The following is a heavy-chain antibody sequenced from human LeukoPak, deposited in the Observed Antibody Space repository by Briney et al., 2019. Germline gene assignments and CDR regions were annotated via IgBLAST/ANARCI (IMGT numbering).Heavy chain of an antibody. J-gene: IGHJ4*02. Sequence: PSETLSLTCTVSGGSISSYYWSWIRQPPGKGLEWIGYIYYSGSTNYNPSLKSRVTISVDTSKNQFSLKLSSVTAADTAVYYCARHVDGYGPYFDYWGQGTLVTVSS. CDR1: GGSISSYY. CDR3: ARHVDGYGPYFDY. V-gene: IGHV4-59*08. CDR2: IYYSGST. D-gene: IGHD5-24*01.